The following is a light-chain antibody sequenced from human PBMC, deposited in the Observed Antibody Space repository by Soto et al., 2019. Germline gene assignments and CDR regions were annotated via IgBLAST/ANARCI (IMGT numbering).Light chain of an antibody. J-gene: IGLJ1*01. CDR3: ASYAGTKLFV. CDR2: EVT. Sequence: SALTQPPSASGSPGQSLIISCTGTSSDVGFYNFVSWYQQRPGKAPKLVIYEVTKRPSGVPDRFSGSKSGSTASLTVSGLQADDQAHYYCASYAGTKLFVFGSGTKVTVL. CDR1: SSDVGFYNF. V-gene: IGLV2-8*01.